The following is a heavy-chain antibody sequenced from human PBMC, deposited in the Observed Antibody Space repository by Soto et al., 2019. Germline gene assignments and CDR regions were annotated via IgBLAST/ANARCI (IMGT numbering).Heavy chain of an antibody. D-gene: IGHD1-26*01. Sequence: GGSLRLSCAASGFTFSSYAMSWVRQAPGKGLEWVSAISGSGGSTYYADSVKGRFTISRDNSKNTLYLQMNSLRAEDTAVYYCAKDESFSGSYYILFDYWGRGTLVTVSS. CDR2: ISGSGGST. J-gene: IGHJ4*02. CDR1: GFTFSSYA. V-gene: IGHV3-23*01. CDR3: AKDESFSGSYYILFDY.